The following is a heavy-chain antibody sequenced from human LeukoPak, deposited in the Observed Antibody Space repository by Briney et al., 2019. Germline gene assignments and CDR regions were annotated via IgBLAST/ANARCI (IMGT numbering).Heavy chain of an antibody. D-gene: IGHD2/OR15-2a*01. CDR3: AGNLMDV. CDR1: GFTFNKYW. CDR2: TNQDGGET. V-gene: IGHV3-7*01. J-gene: IGHJ6*02. Sequence: GGSLRLSCQAAGFTFNKYWTTWVRQAPGKGLEWVANTNQDGGETNYVDSVKGRFTISRDNAKNSVYLQMNSLRVEDTGVYYCAGNLMDVWGQGTTVTVSS.